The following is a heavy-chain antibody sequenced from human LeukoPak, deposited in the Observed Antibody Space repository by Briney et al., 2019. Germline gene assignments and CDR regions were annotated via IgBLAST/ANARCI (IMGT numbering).Heavy chain of an antibody. CDR2: ISAYNGNT. D-gene: IGHD2-2*01. V-gene: IGHV1-18*01. J-gene: IGHJ4*02. CDR1: GYTFTSYG. CDR3: ARWEYCSSSSCYDESETFDY. Sequence: ASVKVSCKASGYTFTSYGIGWVRQAPGQGLEWMGWISAYNGNTNYAQKYQGRVTMTTDTSTSTAYMELRSLRSDDTAIYYCARWEYCSSSSCYDESETFDYWGQGTLVTVSS.